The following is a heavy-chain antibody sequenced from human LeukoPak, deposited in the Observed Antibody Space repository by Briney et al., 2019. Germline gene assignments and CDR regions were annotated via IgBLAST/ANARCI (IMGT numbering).Heavy chain of an antibody. CDR3: ARPLLGYCSSTSCYGPYYFDY. V-gene: IGHV4-34*01. J-gene: IGHJ4*02. CDR1: GGSFSGYY. D-gene: IGHD2-2*01. CDR2: INHSGST. Sequence: SETLSLTCAVYGGSFSGYYWSWIRQPPGKGLEWIGEINHSGSTNYNPSLKSRVTISVDTSKNQFSLKLSSVTAADTAVYYCARPLLGYCSSTSCYGPYYFDYWGQGTLVTVSS.